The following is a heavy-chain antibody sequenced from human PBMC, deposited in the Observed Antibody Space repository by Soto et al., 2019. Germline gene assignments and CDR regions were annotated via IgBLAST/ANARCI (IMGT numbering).Heavy chain of an antibody. J-gene: IGHJ3*02. CDR1: GFTFSNAW. CDR3: TTDLAAAGLHDAFDI. CDR2: IKSKTDGGTT. V-gene: IGHV3-15*01. Sequence: GGSLRLSCVASGFTFSNAWMSWVRQAPGKGLEWVGRIKSKTDGGTTDYAAPVKGRFTISRDDSKNTLYLQMNSLKTEDTAVYYCTTDLAAAGLHDAFDIWGQGTMVTVSS. D-gene: IGHD6-13*01.